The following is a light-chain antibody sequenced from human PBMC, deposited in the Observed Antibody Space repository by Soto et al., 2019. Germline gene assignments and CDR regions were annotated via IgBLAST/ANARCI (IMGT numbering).Light chain of an antibody. CDR2: YAS. J-gene: IGKJ4*01. V-gene: IGKV3-15*01. Sequence: EIVMTQSPATLSVSPGERATLSCRASQSVNSNLAWYRQKPGQAPRLLISYASTKATGVPARFSGSEAGTEFTLTISSLQSEDSGIYYCQQYNFWPPLTFGGGTKVEIK. CDR1: QSVNSN. CDR3: QQYNFWPPLT.